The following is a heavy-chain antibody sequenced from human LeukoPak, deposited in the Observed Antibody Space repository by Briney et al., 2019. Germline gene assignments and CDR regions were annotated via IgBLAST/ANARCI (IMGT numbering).Heavy chain of an antibody. V-gene: IGHV3-7*01. J-gene: IGHJ6*03. D-gene: IGHD3-10*01. CDR2: VKQDGSEK. Sequence: GGSLRLSCAASGFTFSSYWMSWVRQAPGKGLEWVANVKQDGSEKYYVDSVKGRFTISRDNAKNSLYLQMNSLRAEDTAVYYCARGPTMVRGVIHYYYYMDVWGKGTTVTISS. CDR1: GFTFSSYW. CDR3: ARGPTMVRGVIHYYYYMDV.